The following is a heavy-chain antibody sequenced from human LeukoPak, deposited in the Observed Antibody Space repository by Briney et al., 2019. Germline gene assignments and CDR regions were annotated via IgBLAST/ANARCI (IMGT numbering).Heavy chain of an antibody. Sequence: GASVKVSCKASGYTFTGYYMHWVRQAPGQGLEWMGWINPNSGATNYAQNFQGRVTMTRDTSITTAYMELSRLRSDDTAVYYCTRGVQFEVVPPYYFDYWGQGALVTVSS. CDR1: GYTFTGYY. J-gene: IGHJ4*02. D-gene: IGHD3-3*01. CDR2: INPNSGAT. CDR3: TRGVQFEVVPPYYFDY. V-gene: IGHV1-2*02.